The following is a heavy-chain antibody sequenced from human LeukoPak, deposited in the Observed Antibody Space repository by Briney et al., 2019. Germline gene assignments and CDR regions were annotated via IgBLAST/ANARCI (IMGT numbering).Heavy chain of an antibody. CDR3: ATYPPLTTGGPGYYYYGMDV. Sequence: GASVKVSCKVSGYTLTELSMHWVRQAPGKGLEWMGGFDPEDGETIYAQKFQGRVTMTEDTSTDTAYMELSSLRSEDTAVYYCATYPPLTTGGPGYYYYGMDVWGQGTTVTVSS. CDR2: FDPEDGET. D-gene: IGHD1-1*01. V-gene: IGHV1-24*01. J-gene: IGHJ6*02. CDR1: GYTLTELS.